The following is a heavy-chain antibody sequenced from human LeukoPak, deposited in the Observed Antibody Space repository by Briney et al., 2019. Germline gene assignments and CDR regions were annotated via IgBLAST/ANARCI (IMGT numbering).Heavy chain of an antibody. CDR2: INPNSGGT. CDR3: ARDQGYCSGGSCHRDAFDI. Sequence: ASVKVSCKASGYTFTGYYMHWVRQAPGQGLEWMGWINPNSGGTNYAQKFQGRVTMTRDTSISTAYMELSRLRSDDTAVYYCARDQGYCSGGSCHRDAFDIWGQGTMVTVSS. J-gene: IGHJ3*02. V-gene: IGHV1-2*02. CDR1: GYTFTGYY. D-gene: IGHD2-15*01.